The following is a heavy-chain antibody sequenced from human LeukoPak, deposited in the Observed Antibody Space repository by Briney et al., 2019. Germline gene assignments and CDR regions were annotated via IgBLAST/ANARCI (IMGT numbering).Heavy chain of an antibody. V-gene: IGHV3-73*01. CDR3: AKYSGSYYYPPNWDS. CDR2: IRSKANNYAT. Sequence: GGSLRLSCAASGFTFSDSAMHWVRQASGKGLEWVGRIRSKANNYATTYGTSVKGRFTISRDDSKNTAYLQLNKLKPEDTAVYYCAKYSGSYYYPPNWDSWGQGTLVTVSS. J-gene: IGHJ4*02. D-gene: IGHD1-26*01. CDR1: GFTFSDSA.